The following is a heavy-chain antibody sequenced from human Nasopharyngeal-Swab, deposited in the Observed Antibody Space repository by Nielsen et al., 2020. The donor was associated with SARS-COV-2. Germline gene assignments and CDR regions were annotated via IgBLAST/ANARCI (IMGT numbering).Heavy chain of an antibody. J-gene: IGHJ6*02. D-gene: IGHD6-25*01. Sequence: GGSLRLSCAASGFTFSSYGMHWVRQAPGKGLEWVAVIWYDGSNKYYADSVKGRFTISRDNSKNTLCLQMNSLRAEDTAVYYCARDGLWDSGLLMDVWGQGTTVTVSS. CDR2: IWYDGSNK. CDR3: ARDGLWDSGLLMDV. V-gene: IGHV3-33*01. CDR1: GFTFSSYG.